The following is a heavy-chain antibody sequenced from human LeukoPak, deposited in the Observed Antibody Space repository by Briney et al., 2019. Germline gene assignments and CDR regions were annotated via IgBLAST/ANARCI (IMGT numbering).Heavy chain of an antibody. D-gene: IGHD3-3*01. CDR3: AKGSVGVVISLFDY. V-gene: IGHV3-33*06. Sequence: GGSLRLSCAASGFTFSSYGMHWVRQAPGKGLEWVAVIWYDGSNKYYADSVKGRFTISRDNSKNTLYLQMNSPRAEDTAVYYCAKGSVGVVISLFDYWGQGTLVTVSS. CDR1: GFTFSSYG. J-gene: IGHJ4*02. CDR2: IWYDGSNK.